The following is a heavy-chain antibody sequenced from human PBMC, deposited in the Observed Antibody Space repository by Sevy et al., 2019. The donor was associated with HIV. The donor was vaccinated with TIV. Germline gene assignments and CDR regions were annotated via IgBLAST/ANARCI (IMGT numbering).Heavy chain of an antibody. CDR1: GGSVSGVIYY. V-gene: IGHV4-61*01. D-gene: IGHD4-17*01. J-gene: IGHJ4*02. Sequence: SESLSLTCTVSGGSVSGVIYYWSWIRQPPGKGLEWIGYASYTGYTNYNPSLKSRVSISVGTSKNQFSLKLTSVTAADTAASYCARRGNDHGGMYFDYWGQGTLVTVSS. CDR2: ASYTGYT. CDR3: ARRGNDHGGMYFDY.